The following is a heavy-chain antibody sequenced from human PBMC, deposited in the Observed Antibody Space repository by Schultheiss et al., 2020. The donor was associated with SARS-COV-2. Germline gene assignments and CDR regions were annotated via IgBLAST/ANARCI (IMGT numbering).Heavy chain of an antibody. CDR1: GFSLTTTGVG. J-gene: IGHJ6*02. Sequence: SGPTLVKPTQTLTLTCTFSGFSLTTTGVGVGWIRQPPGKALEWLALIYWDDDKRYSPSLKSRVTITKDTSKNQVVLTMTNMDPVDTATYYCARTPTRGSGMDVWGQGTTVTVSS. V-gene: IGHV2-5*02. CDR2: IYWDDDK. D-gene: IGHD3-16*01. CDR3: ARTPTRGSGMDV.